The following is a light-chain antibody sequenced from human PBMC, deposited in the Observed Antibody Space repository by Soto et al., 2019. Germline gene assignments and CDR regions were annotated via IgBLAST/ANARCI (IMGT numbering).Light chain of an antibody. V-gene: IGKV3-15*01. Sequence: EIMMTQSPANVSVFPGEKATLSCRASQSIDSDLAWYQQKPGHVPRLLIYGASTRATGVPARFSGSGSGTESTLTIISLQSDDFAVYYCQQYSHWRTCGPGTKVEIK. CDR2: GAS. CDR1: QSIDSD. CDR3: QQYSHWRT. J-gene: IGKJ1*01.